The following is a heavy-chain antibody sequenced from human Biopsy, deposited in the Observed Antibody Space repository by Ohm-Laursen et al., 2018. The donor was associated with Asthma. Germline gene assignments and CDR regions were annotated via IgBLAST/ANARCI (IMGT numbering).Heavy chain of an antibody. CDR3: AKITTDRQKANNWFDP. V-gene: IGHV3-30*18. J-gene: IGHJ5*02. CDR1: GFTFSTYG. D-gene: IGHD3-22*01. CDR2: ISFDGSNK. Sequence: SLRLSCAASGFTFSTYGMHWVRQAPGKGLEWVAVISFDGSNKDFADSVKGRFTVSRDSSRNTLYLQLSTLRVEDTAVYFRAKITTDRQKANNWFDPWGQGTLVTVSS.